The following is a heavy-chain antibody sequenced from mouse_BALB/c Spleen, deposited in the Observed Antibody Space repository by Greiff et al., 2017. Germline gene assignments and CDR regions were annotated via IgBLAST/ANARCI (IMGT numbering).Heavy chain of an antibody. CDR2: ISDGGSYT. D-gene: IGHD2-4*01. Sequence: DVMLVESGGGLVKPGGSLKLSCAASGFTFSDYYMYWVRQTPEKRLEWVATISDGGSYTYYPDSVKGRFTISRDNAKNNLYLQMSSLKSEDTAMYYCARGLYYDYDWYFDVWGAGTTVTVSS. CDR1: GFTFSDYY. V-gene: IGHV5-4*02. CDR3: ARGLYYDYDWYFDV. J-gene: IGHJ1*01.